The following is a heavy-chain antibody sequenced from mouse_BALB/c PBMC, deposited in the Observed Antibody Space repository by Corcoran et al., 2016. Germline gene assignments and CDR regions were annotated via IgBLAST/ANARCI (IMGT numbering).Heavy chain of an antibody. CDR1: GYSFTGYY. Sequence: EVQLQQSGPELVKPGASVKISCKASGYSFTGYYMHWVKQSHVKSLEWIGRINPYNGATSYNQNFKDKASLTVDKSTSTAYMELQSLTSEDSAVYYCARSLYGNGSMDYWCQGTSVTVSS. CDR3: ARSLYGNGSMDY. J-gene: IGHJ4*01. CDR2: INPYNGAT. D-gene: IGHD2-1*01. V-gene: IGHV1-26*01.